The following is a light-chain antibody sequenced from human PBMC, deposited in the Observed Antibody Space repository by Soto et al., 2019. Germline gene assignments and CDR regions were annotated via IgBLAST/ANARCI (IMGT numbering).Light chain of an antibody. CDR3: QQYNSYSPYT. CDR2: DAS. J-gene: IGKJ2*01. V-gene: IGKV1-5*01. Sequence: DIQMTQSPSTVSAYVGDSVTITCLASQSVRSWLAWYQQKPGTAPKLLIFDASRLESGVPSRFSGSASGTEFTLTISSLQPDDFATYYCQQYNSYSPYTFGQGTKVDI. CDR1: QSVRSW.